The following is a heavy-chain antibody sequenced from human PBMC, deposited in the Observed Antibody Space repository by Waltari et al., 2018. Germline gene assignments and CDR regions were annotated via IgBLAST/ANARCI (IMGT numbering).Heavy chain of an antibody. CDR2: INTDGSTT. CDR1: GFTFSSYW. CDR3: ARGGLEPVDY. D-gene: IGHD1-1*01. J-gene: IGHJ4*02. Sequence: EVQLVESGGGLVQPGGSLRLSCAASGFTFSSYWMHWVRQAPGKGLGWVSRINTDGSTTTYADSVKGRFTISRDNAKNTLYLQIIGLRDEDSAVYYCARGGLEPVDYWGQGTLVTVSS. V-gene: IGHV3-74*03.